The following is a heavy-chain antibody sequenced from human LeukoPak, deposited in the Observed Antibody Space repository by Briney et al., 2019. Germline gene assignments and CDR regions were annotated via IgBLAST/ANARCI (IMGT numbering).Heavy chain of an antibody. CDR2: ISSTGTPI. CDR3: AREKTACGGDCYDS. V-gene: IGHV3-48*03. CDR1: GFTFSSYE. J-gene: IGHJ4*02. Sequence: GGSLRLSCAASGFTFSSYEMNWVRQAPGKGLEWVSYISSTGTPIHYADSVKGRFTISRDNAKNSLFLQMNSLRAEDTAVYYCAREKTACGGDCYDSWGQGTLVTVSS. D-gene: IGHD2-21*01.